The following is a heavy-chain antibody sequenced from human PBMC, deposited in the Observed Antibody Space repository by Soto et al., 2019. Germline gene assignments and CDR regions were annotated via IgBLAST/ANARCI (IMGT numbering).Heavy chain of an antibody. J-gene: IGHJ4*02. V-gene: IGHV1-8*01. CDR2: INPNSGNI. D-gene: IGHD3-10*01. CDR1: GNIFTSYD. Sequence: GASVKVSCKASGNIFTSYDINWVRQATGHGLEWMGWINPNSGNIGYAQKFQGRVTMTRDTAIRTAYMEVSRLRSDDTAVYYCARGRASGSYYLLDYWGQGTLVTVS. CDR3: ARGRASGSYYLLDY.